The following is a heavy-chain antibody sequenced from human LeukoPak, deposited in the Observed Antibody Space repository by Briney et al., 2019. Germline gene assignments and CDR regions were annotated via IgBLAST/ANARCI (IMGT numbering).Heavy chain of an antibody. Sequence: SETLSLTCTVSGGSISSYYWSWIRQPAGKGLEWIGRIYTSGSTNYNPSLKSRVTMSVDTSKNQFSLKLSSVTAADTAVYYCASTPRGNYYDSSGPSPHYFDYWGQGTLVTVSS. J-gene: IGHJ4*02. V-gene: IGHV4-4*07. D-gene: IGHD3-22*01. CDR2: IYTSGST. CDR1: GGSISSYY. CDR3: ASTPRGNYYDSSGPSPHYFDY.